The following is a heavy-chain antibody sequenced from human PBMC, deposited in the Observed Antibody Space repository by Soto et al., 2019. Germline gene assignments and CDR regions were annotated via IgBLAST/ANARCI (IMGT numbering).Heavy chain of an antibody. J-gene: IGHJ1*01. CDR2: IWYDGSNK. Sequence: PGGSLRLSCAASGFTFSSYGMHWVRQAPGKGLEWVAVIWYDGSNKYYADSVKGRFTISRDNSKNTLYLQMNSLRAEDTAVYYCARGSVPRSRRVYFQHWGQGTLVTVSS. CDR1: GFTFSSYG. CDR3: ARGSVPRSRRVYFQH. V-gene: IGHV3-33*01.